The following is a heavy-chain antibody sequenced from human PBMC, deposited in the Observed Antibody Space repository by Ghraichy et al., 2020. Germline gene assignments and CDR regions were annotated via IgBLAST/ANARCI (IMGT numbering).Heavy chain of an antibody. J-gene: IGHJ6*02. CDR2: IYYSGST. D-gene: IGHD5-18*01. Sequence: SETLSLTCTVSGGSVSSGSYYWSWIRQPPGKGLEWIGYIYYSGSTNYNPSLKSRVTISVDTSKNQFSLKLSSVTAADTAVYYCASYSYGGGYYYYYGMDVGGQGTTVTVSS. CDR1: GGSVSSGSYY. V-gene: IGHV4-61*01. CDR3: ASYSYGGGYYYYYGMDV.